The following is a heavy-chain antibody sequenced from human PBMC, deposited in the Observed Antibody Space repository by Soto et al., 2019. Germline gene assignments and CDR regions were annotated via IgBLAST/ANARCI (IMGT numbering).Heavy chain of an antibody. D-gene: IGHD3-22*01. Sequence: ASVKVSCKASGYTFTSYGISWVRQAPGQGLEWMGWISAYNGNTNYAQKLQGRVTMTQDTSTSTAYMELRGLRSDDTAVYYCAVYYDSTLHLFDYWGQGTLVTVSS. CDR3: AVYYDSTLHLFDY. J-gene: IGHJ4*02. CDR2: ISAYNGNT. CDR1: GYTFTSYG. V-gene: IGHV1-18*01.